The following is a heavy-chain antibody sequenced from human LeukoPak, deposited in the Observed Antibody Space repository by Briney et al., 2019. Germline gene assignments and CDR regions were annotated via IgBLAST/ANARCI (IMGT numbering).Heavy chain of an antibody. J-gene: IGHJ1*01. CDR1: GFSISNHW. CDR2: IKPDASEK. Sequence: HPGGSLRLSCVASGFSISNHWMNCVRLAPGKGLEWVTNIKPDASEKKYVDSVKGRFTISKDNAKNSMYMQMDYVRVEDGAMYYCASRKSQAFADGIDSGERAPATVSS. D-gene: IGHD1-14*01. V-gene: IGHV3-7*01. CDR3: ASRKSQAFADGID.